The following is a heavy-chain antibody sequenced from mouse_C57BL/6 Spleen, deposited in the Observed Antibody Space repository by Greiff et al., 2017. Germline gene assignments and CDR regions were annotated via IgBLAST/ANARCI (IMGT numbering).Heavy chain of an antibody. V-gene: IGHV2-2*01. CDR1: GFSLTSYG. J-gene: IGHJ2*01. Sequence: QVHVKQSGPGLVQPSQSLSITCTVSGFSLTSYGVHWVRQSPGKGLEWLGVIWSGGSTDYNAAFISRLSISKDNSKSQVFFKMNSLQADDTAIYYCARNDGTRGYFDYWGQGTTLTVSS. CDR3: ARNDGTRGYFDY. D-gene: IGHD3-3*01. CDR2: IWSGGST.